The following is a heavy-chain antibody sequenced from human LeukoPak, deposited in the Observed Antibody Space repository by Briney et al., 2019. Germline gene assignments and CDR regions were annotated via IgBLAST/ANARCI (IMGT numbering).Heavy chain of an antibody. CDR1: GYTFTGYY. J-gene: IGHJ3*02. Sequence: ASVKVSCKASGYTFTGYYMHWVRQAPGQGLEWMGWINPNSGGTNYAQKFQGWVTMTRDTSISTAYMELSRLRSDDTAVYYCARDVEYCSGGSCYSGAFDIWGQGTMVTVSS. CDR2: INPNSGGT. D-gene: IGHD2-15*01. V-gene: IGHV1-2*04. CDR3: ARDVEYCSGGSCYSGAFDI.